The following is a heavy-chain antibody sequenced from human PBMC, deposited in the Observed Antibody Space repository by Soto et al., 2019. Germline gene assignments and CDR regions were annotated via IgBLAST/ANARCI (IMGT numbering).Heavy chain of an antibody. CDR1: GFTFSGSA. J-gene: IGHJ4*02. CDR3: TRRDGGNYDYVWGSQFDY. Sequence: EVQLVESGGGLVQPGESLKLSCAASGFTFSGSAMHWVRQASGKGLEWVGRIRSKANSYATAYAASVKGRFTISRDDSKNTAYLQMNSLKTEDTAVYYCTRRDGGNYDYVWGSQFDYWGQGTLVTVSS. V-gene: IGHV3-73*02. CDR2: IRSKANSYAT. D-gene: IGHD3-16*01.